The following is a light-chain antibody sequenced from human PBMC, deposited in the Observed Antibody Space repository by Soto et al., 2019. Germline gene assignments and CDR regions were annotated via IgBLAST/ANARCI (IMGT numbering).Light chain of an antibody. CDR3: EHYNSYSEA. Sequence: NKLTHYQSSFSEPILDRLPIXYRASQTISSWLAWYQQKPGKAPKLLIYKASTLKSGVPSRFSGSGSGTEFTLTISSLQPDDFAAYYCEHYNSYSEAFGQGTKVDIK. CDR1: QTISSW. CDR2: KAS. V-gene: IGKV1-5*03. J-gene: IGKJ1*01.